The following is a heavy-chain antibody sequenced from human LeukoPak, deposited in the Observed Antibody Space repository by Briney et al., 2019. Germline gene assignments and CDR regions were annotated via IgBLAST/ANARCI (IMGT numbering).Heavy chain of an antibody. D-gene: IGHD3-22*01. Sequence: GGSLKLSCAASGFTFSGSAMHWVRQASGKGLEWVGRIRSKTNSYATAYAASVKGRFTISRDDSKNTAYLQTNSLKTEDTAVYYCTRYYYDGSGYYYLFDYWGQGTLATASS. CDR1: GFTFSGSA. CDR3: TRYYYDGSGYYYLFDY. CDR2: IRSKTNSYAT. V-gene: IGHV3-73*01. J-gene: IGHJ4*02.